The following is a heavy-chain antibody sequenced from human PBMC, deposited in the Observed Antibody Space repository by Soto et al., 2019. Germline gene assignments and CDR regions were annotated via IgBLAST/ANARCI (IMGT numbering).Heavy chain of an antibody. CDR1: GFTFSSYD. Sequence: GGSLRLSCAASGFTFSSYDMHWVRQATGKGLEWVSAIGTAGDTYYPGSVKGRFTISRENAKNSLYLQMNSLRAGDTAVYYCARATGQARPLDYWGQGTLVTVSS. CDR2: IGTAGDT. V-gene: IGHV3-13*01. D-gene: IGHD6-6*01. CDR3: ARATGQARPLDY. J-gene: IGHJ4*02.